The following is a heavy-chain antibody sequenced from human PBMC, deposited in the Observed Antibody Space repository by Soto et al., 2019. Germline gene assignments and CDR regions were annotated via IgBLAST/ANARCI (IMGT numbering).Heavy chain of an antibody. CDR1: GFTFSSYA. CDR3: AKATARFRWGGRQLDH. CDR2: ISGSGGST. D-gene: IGHD3-16*01. J-gene: IGHJ4*02. Sequence: GGSVRLSCAASGFTFSSYAMIWVRQAPGKGLEWVSAISGSGGSTYYADSVKGRFTISRDNSKHTLYLQMNSLRAEDTAVYYCAKATARFRWGGRQLDHWGQGSLVTVS. V-gene: IGHV3-23*01.